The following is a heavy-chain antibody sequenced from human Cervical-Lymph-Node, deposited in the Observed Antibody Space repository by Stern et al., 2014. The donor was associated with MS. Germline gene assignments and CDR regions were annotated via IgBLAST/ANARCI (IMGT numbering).Heavy chain of an antibody. J-gene: IGHJ4*02. CDR1: GGSINIGGYY. CDR3: ARAPGSLEWDIGHFDY. V-gene: IGHV4-31*03. Sequence: VQLVESGPGLLKPSPTLSLTCTVSGGSINIGGYYWSWIRQHPGKGLEWIGYIYYSGSTYYNPSLKSRLTISVDTSKNQLSLKLSSVTAADTAVYYCARAPGSLEWDIGHFDYWGQGTLVTVSS. CDR2: IYYSGST. D-gene: IGHD3-3*01.